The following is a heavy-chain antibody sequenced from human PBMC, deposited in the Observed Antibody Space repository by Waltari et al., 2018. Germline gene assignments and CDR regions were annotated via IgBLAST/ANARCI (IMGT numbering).Heavy chain of an antibody. Sequence: QVQLVQSGAEVKKPGASVQVSCTVSGYTLTELAIDWVRQAPGKGLEWMGTFNPEDDETIFAQKFQGRVTMTEDTSTDTAYMELSSLRSEDTAVYYCATGLSVVVGFDYWGQGTLVTVSS. J-gene: IGHJ4*02. CDR3: ATGLSVVVGFDY. CDR2: FNPEDDET. V-gene: IGHV1-24*01. D-gene: IGHD2-15*01. CDR1: GYTLTELA.